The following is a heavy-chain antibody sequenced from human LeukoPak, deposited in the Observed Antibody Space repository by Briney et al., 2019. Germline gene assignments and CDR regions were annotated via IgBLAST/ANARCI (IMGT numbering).Heavy chain of an antibody. Sequence: GGSLRLSCAASGFTFSSYAMHWVRQAPGKGLEWVAVISYDGSNKYYADSVKGRFTISRDNSKNTLYLQMNSLRAEDTAVYYCAREWYSSGWYFGYWGQGTLVTVSS. J-gene: IGHJ4*02. CDR1: GFTFSSYA. CDR3: AREWYSSGWYFGY. CDR2: ISYDGSNK. V-gene: IGHV3-30*04. D-gene: IGHD6-19*01.